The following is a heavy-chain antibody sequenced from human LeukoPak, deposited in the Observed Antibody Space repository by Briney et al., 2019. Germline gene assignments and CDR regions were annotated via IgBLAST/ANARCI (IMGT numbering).Heavy chain of an antibody. CDR1: GLTFSSYA. Sequence: PGGSLRLSCAASGLTFSSYAMNWVRQAPGKGLEWVAVISYDGSNKYYADSVKGRFTISRDNSKNTLYLQMNSLRAEDTAVYYCARVMVMKAPPSAAFDIWGQGTMVTVSS. CDR3: ARVMVMKAPPSAAFDI. J-gene: IGHJ3*02. CDR2: ISYDGSNK. D-gene: IGHD5-18*01. V-gene: IGHV3-30*04.